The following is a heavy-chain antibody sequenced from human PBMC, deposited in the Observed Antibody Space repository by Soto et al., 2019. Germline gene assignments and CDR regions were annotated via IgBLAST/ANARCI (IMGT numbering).Heavy chain of an antibody. CDR3: ARGVAGSGFNL. D-gene: IGHD6-19*01. V-gene: IGHV6-1*01. J-gene: IGHJ5*02. CDR2: TYYRSNWRH. CDR1: GDSVSSNTAA. Sequence: SQTLSLTCAISGDSVSSNTAAWNWIRSSPSRGLEWLGRTYYRSNWRHDYAVSVRSRITVNPDTSKNHFSLQLNSVTPDDTAVYYCARGVAGSGFNLWGQGTLVTVSS.